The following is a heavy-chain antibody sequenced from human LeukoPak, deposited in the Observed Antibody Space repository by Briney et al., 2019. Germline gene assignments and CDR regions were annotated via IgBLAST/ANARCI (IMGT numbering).Heavy chain of an antibody. CDR2: IYTSGST. Sequence: SETLSLTCTVSGGSISSYYWSWIRQPAGKGLEWIGRIYTSGSTNYNPSLKSRVTMSVDTSKNQFSLKLSSVTAADTAVYYCARLGITGTPGAFDIWGQGTMVTVSS. D-gene: IGHD1-20*01. J-gene: IGHJ3*02. CDR1: GGSISSYY. V-gene: IGHV4-4*07. CDR3: ARLGITGTPGAFDI.